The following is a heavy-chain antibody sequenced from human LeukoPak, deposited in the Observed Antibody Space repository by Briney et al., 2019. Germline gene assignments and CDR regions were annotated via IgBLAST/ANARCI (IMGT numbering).Heavy chain of an antibody. V-gene: IGHV1-24*01. CDR2: FDPEDGET. D-gene: IGHD1-26*01. CDR3: AKGDSGSDLFDY. J-gene: IGHJ4*02. Sequence: ASVKVSCKVSGDTLTELSMHWVRQAPGKGLEWMGGFDPEDGETIYAQKFQGRVTMTEDTSTDTAYMELSSLRSEDTAVYYCAKGDSGSDLFDYWGQGTLVTVSS. CDR1: GDTLTELS.